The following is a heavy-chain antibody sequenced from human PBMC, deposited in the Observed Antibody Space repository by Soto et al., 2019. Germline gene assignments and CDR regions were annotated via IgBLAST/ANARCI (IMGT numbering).Heavy chain of an antibody. Sequence: QVQLVESGGGVVQPGRSLRLSCAASGFTFSSYGMHWVRQAPGKGLEWVAVIWYDGSNKYYADSVKGRFTISRDNSKNTLYLQMNSLRAEDTDVYYCARDGRTTVTTLAYWGQGTLVTVSS. V-gene: IGHV3-33*01. J-gene: IGHJ4*02. CDR3: ARDGRTTVTTLAY. CDR2: IWYDGSNK. D-gene: IGHD4-17*01. CDR1: GFTFSSYG.